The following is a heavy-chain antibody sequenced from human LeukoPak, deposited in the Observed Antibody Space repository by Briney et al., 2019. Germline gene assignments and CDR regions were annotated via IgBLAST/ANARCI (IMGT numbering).Heavy chain of an antibody. J-gene: IGHJ4*02. Sequence: GGSLRLSCAASGFTFSSYDMNWLRQAPGKGLEWVSYISTSGSTIYYADSVKGRFTISRDNAKNSLYLQMNSLRAEDTAVYYCAKKDGGRGEGTFDYWGQGTLVTVSS. CDR3: AKKDGGRGEGTFDY. CDR2: ISTSGSTI. V-gene: IGHV3-48*03. D-gene: IGHD3-10*01. CDR1: GFTFSSYD.